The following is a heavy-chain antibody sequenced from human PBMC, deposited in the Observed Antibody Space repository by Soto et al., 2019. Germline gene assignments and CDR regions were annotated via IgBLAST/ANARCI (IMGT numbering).Heavy chain of an antibody. V-gene: IGHV1-8*01. CDR1: GYTFTNYD. D-gene: IGHD1-26*01. CDR2: MNPTSGYT. J-gene: IGHJ4*02. CDR3: ARFVRHQLPTIDY. Sequence: ASVKVSCKASGYTFTNYDINWVRQATGQGLEWLGWMNPTSGYTGYAQKFQGRVTMTGDTSISTAYMELSSLTSADTAVYYCARFVRHQLPTIDYWGQGALVTVSS.